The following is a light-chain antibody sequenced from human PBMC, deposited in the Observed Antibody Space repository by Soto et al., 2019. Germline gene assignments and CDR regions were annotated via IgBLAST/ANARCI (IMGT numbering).Light chain of an antibody. J-gene: IGLJ1*01. Sequence: SALTQPASVSGAPGQSIAISCTGTSSEVGGYNYVSWYQHHPGKAPKLMVYDVSNRPSGVSNRFSGSKSGNTASLTISGLQAEDEADYYCSSYTSSSTYVFGTGTKVTVL. CDR3: SSYTSSSTYV. CDR1: SSEVGGYNY. V-gene: IGLV2-14*03. CDR2: DVS.